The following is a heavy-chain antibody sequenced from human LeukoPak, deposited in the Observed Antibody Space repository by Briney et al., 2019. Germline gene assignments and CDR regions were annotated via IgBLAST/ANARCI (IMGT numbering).Heavy chain of an antibody. Sequence: GGSLRLSCAASGFTFSSYSMNWVRQAPGKGLEWVSYISSSSSTIYYADSVKGRFTISRDNAKNSLYLQMNSLRAEDTAVYYCAREEDSSGSFGYYYYYGMDVWGQGTTVTVSS. CDR2: ISSSSSTI. CDR1: GFTFSSYS. D-gene: IGHD3-22*01. CDR3: AREEDSSGSFGYYYYYGMDV. V-gene: IGHV3-48*04. J-gene: IGHJ6*02.